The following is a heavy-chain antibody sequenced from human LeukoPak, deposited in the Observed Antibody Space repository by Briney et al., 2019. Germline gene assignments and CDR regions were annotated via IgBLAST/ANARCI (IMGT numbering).Heavy chain of an antibody. Sequence: GGSLRLSCAASGFTFSSSTMSWVRQAPGKGLQWVAYISRSSSVTRYADSVQGRFAISRENAQNSLYLEMSSLRGDDTGVYFCARDGGMIRFGGQDVWGQGTTVTVS. CDR1: GFTFSSST. D-gene: IGHD3-16*01. J-gene: IGHJ6*02. V-gene: IGHV3-48*01. CDR3: ARDGGMIRFGGQDV. CDR2: ISRSSSVT.